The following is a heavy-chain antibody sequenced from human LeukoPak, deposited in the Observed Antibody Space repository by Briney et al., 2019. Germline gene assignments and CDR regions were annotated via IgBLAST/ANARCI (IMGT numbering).Heavy chain of an antibody. D-gene: IGHD3-10*01. J-gene: IGHJ4*02. CDR2: MNPNSGNT. Sequence: ASVKVSCKASGYTFTSYDINWVRQATGQGLEWMGWMNPNSGNTGYAQKFQGRVTMTRTTSLSSAYMQLSSLRSEDTAVYYCARDPPRATMVRGAGGDYWGQGTLVTVSS. CDR1: GYTFTSYD. CDR3: ARDPPRATMVRGAGGDY. V-gene: IGHV1-8*01.